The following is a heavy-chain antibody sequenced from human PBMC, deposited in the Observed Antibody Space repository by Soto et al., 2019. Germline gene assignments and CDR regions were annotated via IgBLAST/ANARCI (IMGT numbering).Heavy chain of an antibody. J-gene: IGHJ5*02. D-gene: IGHD6-19*01. CDR2: ISYDGSNK. CDR1: GFTFSSYG. V-gene: IGHV3-30*18. CDR3: AKDHRRIAVAAPLGP. Sequence: HPGGSLRLSCAASGFTFSSYGMHWVRQAPGKGLEWVAVISYDGSNKYYADSVKGRFTISRDNSKNTLYLQMNSLRAEDTAVYYCAKDHRRIAVAAPLGPWGQGTLVTVSS.